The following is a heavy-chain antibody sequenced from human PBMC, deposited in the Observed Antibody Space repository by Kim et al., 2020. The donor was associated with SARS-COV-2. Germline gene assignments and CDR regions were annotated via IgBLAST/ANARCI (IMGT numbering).Heavy chain of an antibody. Sequence: GGSLRLSCAASGFTFSSYWMSWVRQAPGKGLEGVANIKQDGSEKYYVDSVKGRFTISRDNAKNSLYLQMNSLRAEDTAVYYCARESLVAGTGIYYYGMDVWGQGTTVTVSS. CDR3: ARESLVAGTGIYYYGMDV. D-gene: IGHD6-19*01. V-gene: IGHV3-7*03. J-gene: IGHJ6*02. CDR1: GFTFSSYW. CDR2: IKQDGSEK.